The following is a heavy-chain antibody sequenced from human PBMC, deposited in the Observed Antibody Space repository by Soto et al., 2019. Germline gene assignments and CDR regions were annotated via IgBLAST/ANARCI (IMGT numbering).Heavy chain of an antibody. D-gene: IGHD2-2*01. CDR1: GYTFTSYA. V-gene: IGHV1-3*01. CDR3: ARTPLGYCSSTSCYGPLKFFDF. J-gene: IGHJ4*02. Sequence: ASVKVSCKASGYTFTSYAMHWVRQAPGQRLEWMGWINAGNGNTKYSQKFQGRVTITRDTSASTAYMELSSLRSEDTAVYYCARTPLGYCSSTSCYGPLKFFDFWGQGTLVTVSS. CDR2: INAGNGNT.